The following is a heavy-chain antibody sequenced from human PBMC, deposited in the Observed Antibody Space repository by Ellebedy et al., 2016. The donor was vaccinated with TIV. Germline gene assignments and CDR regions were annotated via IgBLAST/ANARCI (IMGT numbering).Heavy chain of an antibody. CDR3: AGGLRDGYTS. D-gene: IGHD5-24*01. Sequence: MPSETLSLTCTVSGGSTNDNYWTWIRQPPGKGLEWIGYVVDSGRTSYNPSLRSRVTISVDTSKKQFSLRLTSLTAADTAVYYCAGGLRDGYTSWGQGTRVTVSS. CDR1: GGSTNDNY. V-gene: IGHV4-59*13. CDR2: VVDSGRT. J-gene: IGHJ5*02.